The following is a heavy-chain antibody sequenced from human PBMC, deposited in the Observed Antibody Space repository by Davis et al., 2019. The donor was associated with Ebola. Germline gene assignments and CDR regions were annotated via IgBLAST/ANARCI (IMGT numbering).Heavy chain of an antibody. V-gene: IGHV1-2*04. CDR2: INPNSGGT. CDR3: ASSGPYYDSSGYYFRDFDY. J-gene: IGHJ4*02. CDR1: GYTFTGYY. Sequence: ASVKVSCKASGYTFTGYYMHWVRQAPGQGLEWMGWINPNSGGTNYAQKFQGWVTMTRDTSISTAYMELRSLRSDDTAVYYCASSGPYYDSSGYYFRDFDYWGQGTLVTVSS. D-gene: IGHD3-22*01.